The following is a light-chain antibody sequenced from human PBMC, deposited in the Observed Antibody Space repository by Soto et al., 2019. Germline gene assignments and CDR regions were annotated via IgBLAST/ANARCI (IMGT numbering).Light chain of an antibody. J-gene: IGKJ1*01. CDR1: QSVSSSY. CDR3: QQYGSSPQT. CDR2: GAS. Sequence: EIVLTQSPGTLSLSPGQRATLSCRASQSVSSSYLAWYQQKPGQAPRLLIYGASSRAPGIPDRFSGSGSGTAFTLTISRLEPEDFAVYYCQQYGSSPQTFRQGTKVQI. V-gene: IGKV3-20*01.